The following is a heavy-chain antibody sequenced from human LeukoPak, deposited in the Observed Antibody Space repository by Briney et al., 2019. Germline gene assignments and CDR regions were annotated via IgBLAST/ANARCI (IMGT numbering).Heavy chain of an antibody. CDR3: AKPIWSGYYEAFDI. J-gene: IGHJ3*02. Sequence: GGSLRLSCAASGFTFSNYAMNWVRQAPGRGLEWVSTISGSGGSTYYADSVKGRFTISRDNFKNMLFLQMNSLRAEDTAVYYCAKPIWSGYYEAFDIWGQGTMVTVSS. V-gene: IGHV3-23*01. CDR1: GFTFSNYA. CDR2: ISGSGGST. D-gene: IGHD3-3*01.